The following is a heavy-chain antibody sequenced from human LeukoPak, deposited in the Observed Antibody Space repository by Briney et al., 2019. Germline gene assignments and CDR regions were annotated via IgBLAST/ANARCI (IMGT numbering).Heavy chain of an antibody. CDR1: GFTFGDYA. Sequence: GRSLRLSCEASGFTFGDYAMHWVRQTPGKGLEWVSGISWNSGKIAYEDTVKGRFTISRDNAKNSLYLQMDSLRPEDTAFYYCVKDINYALRGYSHLEYWGQGSLVTVSS. CDR3: VKDINYALRGYSHLEY. J-gene: IGHJ4*02. V-gene: IGHV3-9*01. D-gene: IGHD5-18*01. CDR2: ISWNSGKI.